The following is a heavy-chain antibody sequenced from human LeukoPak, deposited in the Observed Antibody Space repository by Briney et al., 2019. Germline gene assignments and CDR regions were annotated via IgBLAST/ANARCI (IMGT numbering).Heavy chain of an antibody. Sequence: SGPALVKPTQTLTLTCTFSGFSLSTSGMCVSWIRQPPGKALEWLALIDWDDDKYYSTSLKTRLTISKDTSKNQVVLTMTNMDPVDTATYYCARIAAADNYYYYGMDVWGQGTTVTVSS. CDR3: ARIAAADNYYYYGMDV. J-gene: IGHJ6*02. CDR1: GFSLSTSGMC. CDR2: IDWDDDK. V-gene: IGHV2-70*01. D-gene: IGHD6-13*01.